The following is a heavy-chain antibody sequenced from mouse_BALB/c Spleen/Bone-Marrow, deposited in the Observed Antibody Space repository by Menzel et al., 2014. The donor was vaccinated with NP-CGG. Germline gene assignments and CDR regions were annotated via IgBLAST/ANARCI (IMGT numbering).Heavy chain of an antibody. CDR1: GFDFSGFW. V-gene: IGHV4-1*02. J-gene: IGHJ3*01. Sequence: EVKLMESGGGLVQPGGSLKLSCAASGFDFSGFWMGWVRQAPGKGLEWIGEINPNSRTINYTPSLKDRFIISRDNAKNTLYLQMSKVRSEDTALYYCARLGYYGGFAYWAQGTLVTVSA. CDR3: ARLGYYGGFAY. D-gene: IGHD2-3*01. CDR2: INPNSRTI.